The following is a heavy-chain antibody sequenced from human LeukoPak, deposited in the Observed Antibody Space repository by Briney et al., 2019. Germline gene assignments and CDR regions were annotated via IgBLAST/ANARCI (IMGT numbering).Heavy chain of an antibody. CDR3: AQAGSLDYAVGN. J-gene: IGHJ4*02. CDR1: GFIFSSYA. Sequence: GGSLRLSCAASGFIFSSYAMSWVRQAPGKGLKWVSTISGSGGRTYYADSVRGRFTISRDNSKNTLYVQMNNLRAEDTAVYYCAQAGSLDYAVGNWGQGTLVTVSS. V-gene: IGHV3-23*01. CDR2: ISGSGGRT. D-gene: IGHD4-17*01.